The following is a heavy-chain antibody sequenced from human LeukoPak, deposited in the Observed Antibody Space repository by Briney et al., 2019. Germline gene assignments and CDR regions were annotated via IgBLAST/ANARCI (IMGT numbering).Heavy chain of an antibody. D-gene: IGHD2-21*01. V-gene: IGHV3-23*01. J-gene: IGHJ5*02. CDR1: GFTFSSYA. CDR3: AKDLEGLDCFEEPLKFDP. CDR2: ISGSGGST. Sequence: GGSLRLSCAASGFTFSSYAMSWVRQAPGKGLEWVSAISGSGGSTYYADSVKGRFTISRDNSKNTLYLQMNSLRAEDTAVYYCAKDLEGLDCFEEPLKFDPWGQGTLVTVSS.